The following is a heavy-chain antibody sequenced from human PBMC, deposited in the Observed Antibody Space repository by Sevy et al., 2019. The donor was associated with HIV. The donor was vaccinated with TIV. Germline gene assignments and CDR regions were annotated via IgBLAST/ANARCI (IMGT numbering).Heavy chain of an antibody. CDR3: TTGAYYYDSGGYRGFDY. CDR1: GFTFNNAW. Sequence: GGSLRLSCAASGFTFNNAWMSWVRQAPGKGLEWVGRIKSKTDGGTKDYAAPVKGRFTISRDDSKNTLYLQMNSLKTEDTAVYYCTTGAYYYDSGGYRGFDYWGQGTLVTVSS. CDR2: IKSKTDGGTK. V-gene: IGHV3-15*01. D-gene: IGHD3-22*01. J-gene: IGHJ4*02.